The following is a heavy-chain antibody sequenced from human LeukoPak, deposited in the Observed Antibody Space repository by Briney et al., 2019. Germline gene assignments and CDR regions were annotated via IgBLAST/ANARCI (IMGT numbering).Heavy chain of an antibody. CDR1: GYTFTGYY. Sequence: AALVKVSCKASGYTFTGYYMHWVRQAPGQGLEWMGWINPNSGGTNYAQKFQGRVTMTRDTSISTAYMELSRLRSDDTAVYYCARLMALIWFAESDDAFDIWGQGTMVTVSS. CDR3: ARLMALIWFAESDDAFDI. CDR2: INPNSGGT. V-gene: IGHV1-2*02. J-gene: IGHJ3*02. D-gene: IGHD3-10*01.